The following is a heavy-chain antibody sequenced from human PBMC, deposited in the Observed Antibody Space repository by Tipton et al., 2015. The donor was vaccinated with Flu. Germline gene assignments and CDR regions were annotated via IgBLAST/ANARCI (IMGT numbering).Heavy chain of an antibody. V-gene: IGHV4-59*12. CDR1: GGSISSYY. CDR2: IYHSGNT. D-gene: IGHD1-26*01. CDR3: AKWEVGSIRY. Sequence: TLSLTCTVSGGSISSYYWNWIRQPPGKGLEWIGYIYHSGNTNHNPSLKSRVIISVDTSKNQVSLKLTSVTAADTAVYYCAKWEVGSIRYWGHGIEVTVSS. J-gene: IGHJ4*01.